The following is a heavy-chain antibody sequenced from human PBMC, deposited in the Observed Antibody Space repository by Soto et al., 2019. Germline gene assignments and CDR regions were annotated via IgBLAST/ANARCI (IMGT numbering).Heavy chain of an antibody. J-gene: IGHJ6*02. V-gene: IGHV4-59*08. Sequence: QVQLQESGPGLVKPSETLSLTCTVSGASIKNYYWSWIRQPPGKGLEWIGYIYYRGSTNHNPSLKSRVTTSVDTSKHQFSLKLNSVTAADTAVYHCARHRHGDYGDVDYYFYGMDVWGQGTTVTVSS. CDR3: ARHRHGDYGDVDYYFYGMDV. D-gene: IGHD4-17*01. CDR2: IYYRGST. CDR1: GASIKNYY.